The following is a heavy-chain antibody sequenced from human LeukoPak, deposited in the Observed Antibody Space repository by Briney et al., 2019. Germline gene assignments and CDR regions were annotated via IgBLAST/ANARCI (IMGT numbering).Heavy chain of an antibody. CDR3: VKEGGWYYFDY. D-gene: IGHD6-19*01. V-gene: IGHV3-30*18. Sequence: PGGSLRLSCAASGFTFSSYGMHWVRQAPGKGLEWVAVISYDGSNKYYADSVKGRFTISRDNSKNTLYLQMNSLRAEDTAVYYCVKEGGWYYFDYWGQGTLVTVSS. CDR2: ISYDGSNK. CDR1: GFTFSSYG. J-gene: IGHJ4*02.